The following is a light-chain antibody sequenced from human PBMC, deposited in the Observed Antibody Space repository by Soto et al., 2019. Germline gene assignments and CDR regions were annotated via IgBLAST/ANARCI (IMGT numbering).Light chain of an antibody. Sequence: DIHMTQSPSTLSSSGGDRGSITFRASQSISNWLAWYQQKPGTAPKLLIYHASTLESGVPSRFSGSGSGTDFTLTISSLQFEDFAVYYCQQYNNWPRTFGQGTKVDIK. V-gene: IGKV1-5*01. CDR3: QQYNNWPRT. J-gene: IGKJ1*01. CDR2: HAS. CDR1: QSISNW.